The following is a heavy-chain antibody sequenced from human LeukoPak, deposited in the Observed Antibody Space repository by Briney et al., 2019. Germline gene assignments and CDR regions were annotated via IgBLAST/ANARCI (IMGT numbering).Heavy chain of an antibody. Sequence: SGGSLRLSCAASGLTVSSNYMSWVRQAPGEGLEWVSVIYSGGSTYNADSVKGRFTISRDNSKNTLYLQMNSLRAEDTAVYYCARDSSTGIVGVFDAFDIWGQGTMVTVSS. CDR2: IYSGGST. CDR1: GLTVSSNY. V-gene: IGHV3-53*01. CDR3: ARDSSTGIVGVFDAFDI. J-gene: IGHJ3*02. D-gene: IGHD1-26*01.